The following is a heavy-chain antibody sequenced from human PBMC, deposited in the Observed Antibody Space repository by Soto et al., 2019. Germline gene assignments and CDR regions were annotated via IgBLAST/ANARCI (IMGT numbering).Heavy chain of an antibody. CDR2: IYYSGST. J-gene: IGHJ5*02. CDR3: ARGGSTDWFDP. Sequence: SETLSLTCTVSGGSISSYYWSWIRQPPGKGLEWIGYIYYSGSTNYNPSLKSRVTISVDTSKNQFSLKLSSVTAADTAVYYCARGGSTDWFDPWGQGTLVTVSS. D-gene: IGHD2-15*01. V-gene: IGHV4-59*01. CDR1: GGSISSYY.